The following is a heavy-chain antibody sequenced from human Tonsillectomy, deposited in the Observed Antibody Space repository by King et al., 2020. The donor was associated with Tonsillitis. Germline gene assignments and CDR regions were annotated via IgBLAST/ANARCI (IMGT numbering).Heavy chain of an antibody. V-gene: IGHV3-23*04. D-gene: IGHD3-9*01. CDR3: AKDVFAVAPTDTDDPILDH. CDR1: GFSFSRYA. Sequence: VQLVESGGGLVQRGGSLRLSCAASGFSFSRYAMSWVRQAPGKGLEWVSAISGRATKTDYANSVKGRFTISRDNSKNTLYLQMNSLRAEDTAVYYCAKDVFAVAPTDTDDPILDHWGQGTLVSVSS. J-gene: IGHJ4*02. CDR2: ISGRATKT.